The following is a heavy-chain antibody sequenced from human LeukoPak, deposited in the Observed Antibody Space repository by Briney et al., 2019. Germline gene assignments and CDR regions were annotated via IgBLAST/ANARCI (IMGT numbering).Heavy chain of an antibody. CDR3: AGLVGRYSSGLYYYYFDY. J-gene: IGHJ4*02. V-gene: IGHV4-4*02. CDR2: MYLSGAT. Sequence: SETLSLTCTVSGDSINSLDLWSWVRQPPGQGLEWIGEMYLSGATHSNPSVKSRVTISIDKSKNQFFLNLSSVTAADTAVYYCAGLVGRYSSGLYYYYFDYWGQGTLVTVSS. D-gene: IGHD3-22*01. CDR1: GDSINSLDL.